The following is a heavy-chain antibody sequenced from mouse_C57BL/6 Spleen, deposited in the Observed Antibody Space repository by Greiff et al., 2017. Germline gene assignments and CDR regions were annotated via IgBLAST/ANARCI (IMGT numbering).Heavy chain of an antibody. V-gene: IGHV5-4*03. J-gene: IGHJ2*01. CDR3: ARLNPFDY. CDR2: ISDGGSYT. Sequence: EVMLVESGGGLVKPGGSLKLSCAASGFTFSSYAMSWVRQTPEKRLEWVATISDGGSYTYYPDNVKGRFTISRDNAKNNLYLQMSHLKSEDTAMYYCARLNPFDYWGQGTTLTVSS. CDR1: GFTFSSYA.